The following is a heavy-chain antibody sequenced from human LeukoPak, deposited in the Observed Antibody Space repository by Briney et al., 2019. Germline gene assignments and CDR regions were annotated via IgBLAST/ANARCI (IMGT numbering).Heavy chain of an antibody. D-gene: IGHD3-3*01. CDR1: GFTFGTHA. J-gene: IGHJ2*01. V-gene: IGHV3-23*01. Sequence: PGGALRLSCEASGFTFGTHAMNWIRQTPGKGREWLSVISGDVQTTTYASSVKGRFTISRDNSKNTLYLEMNSLRVDDTAIYYCAKDGYYSSANHFARLHFDLWGRGTRVTVSS. CDR2: ISGDVQTT. CDR3: AKDGYYSSANHFARLHFDL.